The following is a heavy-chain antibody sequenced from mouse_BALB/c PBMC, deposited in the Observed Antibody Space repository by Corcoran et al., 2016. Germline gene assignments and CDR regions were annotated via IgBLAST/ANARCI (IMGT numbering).Heavy chain of an antibody. CDR1: GFNIKDTY. CDR3: ANWDWYVDV. CDR2: IDPANGNT. J-gene: IGHJ1*01. D-gene: IGHD4-1*01. Sequence: EVQLQQSGAELVKPGASVKLSCTASGFNIKDTYMHGVKQRPEQGLEWIGRIDPANGNTKYDPKFQGKATITADTSSNTAYLQLSSLTSEDTAVYYCANWDWYVDVWGAGTTVTVSS. V-gene: IGHV14-3*02.